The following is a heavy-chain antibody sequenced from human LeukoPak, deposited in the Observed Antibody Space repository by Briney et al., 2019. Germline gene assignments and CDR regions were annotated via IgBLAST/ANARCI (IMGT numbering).Heavy chain of an antibody. CDR3: ARVPVGGYCSSTSCYYYYYGMDV. V-gene: IGHV3-48*03. Sequence: GGSLRLSCAASGFTFSSYEMNWVRQAPGKGLEWVSYISSSGSTIYYADSVKGRFTISRDNAKNSLYLQMNSLRAEDTAVHYCARVPVGGYCSSTSCYYYYYGMDVWGQGTTVTVSS. D-gene: IGHD2-2*01. J-gene: IGHJ6*02. CDR1: GFTFSSYE. CDR2: ISSSGSTI.